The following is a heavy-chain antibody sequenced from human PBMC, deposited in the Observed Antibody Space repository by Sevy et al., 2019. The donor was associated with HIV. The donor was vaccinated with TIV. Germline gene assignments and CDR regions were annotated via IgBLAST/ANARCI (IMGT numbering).Heavy chain of an antibody. V-gene: IGHV3-7*04. CDR1: GFTFSSYW. CDR2: INQDGGQK. D-gene: IGHD2-15*01. J-gene: IGHJ6*02. Sequence: GGSLRLSCAASGFTFSSYWMTWVRQAPGKGLEWVANINQDGGQKFYVDSVKGRFTISRDKSKNSLYLQMNSLRTEDAAVYSCERGYPASGGGGMDVWGQGTTVTVSS. CDR3: ERGYPASGGGGMDV.